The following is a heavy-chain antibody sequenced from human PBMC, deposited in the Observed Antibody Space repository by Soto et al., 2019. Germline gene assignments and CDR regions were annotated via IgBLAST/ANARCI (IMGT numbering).Heavy chain of an antibody. D-gene: IGHD2-21*01. CDR3: AIGSVVVMGAATGGLIY. V-gene: IGHV1-69*06. CDR1: GGTFSSHG. CDR2: IIPMFGTP. J-gene: IGHJ4*02. Sequence: SVKVSCKASGGTFSSHGITWVRQAPGQGLEWMGGIIPMFGTPKYAQRFQGRVSITADKSTTTAYMELSSLRSEDTAVYYCAIGSVVVMGAATGGLIYCGQGPLVTVYS.